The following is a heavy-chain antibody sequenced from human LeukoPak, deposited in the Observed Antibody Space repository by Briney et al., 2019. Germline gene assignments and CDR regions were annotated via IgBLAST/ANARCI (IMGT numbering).Heavy chain of an antibody. Sequence: PGGSLRLSCAASGFTFSSYWMHWVRQAPGKGLVWVSRINSDGSITRYADSVKGQFTISRDNAKNTLYLQMNSLTAEDTAVYYCARDSSKSHVYWGQGTLVTVSS. V-gene: IGHV3-74*01. D-gene: IGHD6-13*01. CDR1: GFTFSSYW. CDR2: INSDGSIT. CDR3: ARDSSKSHVY. J-gene: IGHJ4*02.